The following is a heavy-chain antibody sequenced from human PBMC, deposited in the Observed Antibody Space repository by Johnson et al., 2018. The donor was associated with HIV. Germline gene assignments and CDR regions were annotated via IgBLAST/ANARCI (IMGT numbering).Heavy chain of an antibody. J-gene: IGHJ3*02. CDR2: IRYDGSNT. V-gene: IGHV3-30*02. D-gene: IGHD5-12*01. CDR1: GFTFSSYR. Sequence: QVQPVESGGGVVQPGRSLRLSCAASGFTFSSYRMHWVRQAPGKGLEWVAFIRYDGSNTYYADSGKGRLTISRDNSKYTLYLQLNSLRAEDTAVYYFAKLWVATIWEYDAFDIWGQGTMVTVSS. CDR3: AKLWVATIWEYDAFDI.